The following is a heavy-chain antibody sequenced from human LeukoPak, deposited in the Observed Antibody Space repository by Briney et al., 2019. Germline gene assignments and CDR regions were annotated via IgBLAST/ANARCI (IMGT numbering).Heavy chain of an antibody. Sequence: ASVKVSCKASGYTFTGYYMHWVRQAPGQGLEWMGWINPNSGGTNYAQKFQGRVTMTRGTSISTAYMELSRLRSDDTAVYYCARAFSSFSYYYMDVWGKGTTVTVSS. CDR2: INPNSGGT. CDR1: GYTFTGYY. V-gene: IGHV1-2*02. CDR3: ARAFSSFSYYYMDV. D-gene: IGHD3-3*02. J-gene: IGHJ6*03.